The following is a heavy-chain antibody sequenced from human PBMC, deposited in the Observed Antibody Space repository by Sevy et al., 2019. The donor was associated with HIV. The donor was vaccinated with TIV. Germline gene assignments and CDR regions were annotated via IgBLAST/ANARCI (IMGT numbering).Heavy chain of an antibody. Sequence: GGSLRLSCAASAFTFSSYAMHWVRQAPGKGLEWVAVISYDGSNKYYPDSVKGRFTISRDNSKNMLYLQMNSLRAEDTAVYDCARDLGGSYSFYYFDYWGQGTLVTVSS. J-gene: IGHJ4*02. CDR1: AFTFSSYA. CDR2: ISYDGSNK. CDR3: ARDLGGSYSFYYFDY. V-gene: IGHV3-30-3*01. D-gene: IGHD1-26*01.